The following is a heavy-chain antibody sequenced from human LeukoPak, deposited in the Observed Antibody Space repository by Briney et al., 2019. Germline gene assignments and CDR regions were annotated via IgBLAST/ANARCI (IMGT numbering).Heavy chain of an antibody. CDR3: ARFAGSWVGLDYFDY. D-gene: IGHD3-10*01. CDR2: IYTSGST. Sequence: TSETLSLTCTVSGGSISSGSYYWSWIRQPAGKGLEWIGRIYTSGSTNYNPSLKSRVTISVDTSKNQFSLKLNSVTAADTAVYYCARFAGSWVGLDYFDYWGQGTLVTVSS. CDR1: GGSISSGSYY. J-gene: IGHJ4*02. V-gene: IGHV4-61*02.